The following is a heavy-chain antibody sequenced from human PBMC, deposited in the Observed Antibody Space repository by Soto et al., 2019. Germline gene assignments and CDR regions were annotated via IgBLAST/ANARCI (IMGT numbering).Heavy chain of an antibody. D-gene: IGHD2-2*01. CDR3: ARSQGSSTSLEIYYYYYYGMDV. V-gene: IGHV1-69*01. J-gene: IGHJ6*02. CDR2: IIPIPGTA. Sequence: QVQLVQSGAEVKKPGSSVKRSCKASGGTFGSYAISWVRQAPGQGLEWMGGIIPIPGTANYAQKFQGRVTIAADESTSTAYMELSSLRSEDTAVYYCARSQGSSTSLEIYYYYYYGMDVWGQGTTFTVSS. CDR1: GGTFGSYA.